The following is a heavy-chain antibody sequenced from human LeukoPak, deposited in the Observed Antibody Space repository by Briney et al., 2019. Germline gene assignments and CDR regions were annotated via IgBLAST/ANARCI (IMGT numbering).Heavy chain of an antibody. CDR3: ARAPGGYSSEYLQH. D-gene: IGHD3-10*01. CDR1: GFTFTSSA. J-gene: IGHJ1*01. Sequence: ASVKVSCKASGFTFTSSAMQWVRQARGQRLEWIGWIVVGSGNTNYAQKFQERVTITRDMSTSTAYMELSSLRSEDTAVYYCARAPGGYSSEYLQHWGQGTLVTVSS. CDR2: IVVGSGNT. V-gene: IGHV1-58*02.